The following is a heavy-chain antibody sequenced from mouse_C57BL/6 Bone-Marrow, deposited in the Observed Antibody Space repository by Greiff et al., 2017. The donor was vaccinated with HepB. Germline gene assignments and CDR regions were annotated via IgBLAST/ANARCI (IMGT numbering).Heavy chain of an antibody. D-gene: IGHD2-1*01. V-gene: IGHV1-82*01. J-gene: IGHJ4*01. Sequence: VMLVESGPELVKPGASVKISCKASGYAFSSSWMNWVKQRPGKGLEWIGRIYPGDGDTNYNGKFKGKATLTADKSSSTAYMQLSSLTSEDSAVYFCAKERGYYQAMDYWGQGTSVTVSS. CDR1: GYAFSSSW. CDR3: AKERGYYQAMDY. CDR2: IYPGDGDT.